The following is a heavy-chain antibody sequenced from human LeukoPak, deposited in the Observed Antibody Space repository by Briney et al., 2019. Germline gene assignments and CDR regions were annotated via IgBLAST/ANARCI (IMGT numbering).Heavy chain of an antibody. D-gene: IGHD3-22*01. V-gene: IGHV3-74*01. CDR2: INSDGGST. Sequence: GGSLRLSCAASGFTFSSYWMHWVRQAPGKGLVWVSRINSDGGSTVYADSVKSRFTISRDNAKNTLYLQMNSLRAEDTAVYYCARDDSSARANYWGQGTLVTVSS. CDR3: ARDDSSARANY. J-gene: IGHJ4*02. CDR1: GFTFSSYW.